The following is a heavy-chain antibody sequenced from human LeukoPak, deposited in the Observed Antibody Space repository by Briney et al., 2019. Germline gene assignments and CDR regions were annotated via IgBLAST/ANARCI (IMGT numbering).Heavy chain of an antibody. V-gene: IGHV3-48*01. J-gene: IGHJ5*02. Sequence: GGSLRLSCAASGFTFSSYSMNWVRQAPGKGLEWVSYISRSSSTIYYADSVKGRFTISRDNAKNSLYLQMNSLRAEDTAVYYCARVHLMGVVPAATILNWFDPWGQGTLVTVSS. CDR1: GFTFSSYS. CDR3: ARVHLMGVVPAATILNWFDP. CDR2: ISRSSSTI. D-gene: IGHD2-2*01.